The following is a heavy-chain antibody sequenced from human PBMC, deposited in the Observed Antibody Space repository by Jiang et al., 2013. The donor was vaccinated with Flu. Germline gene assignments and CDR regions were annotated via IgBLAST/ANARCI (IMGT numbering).Heavy chain of an antibody. J-gene: IGHJ4*02. CDR3: TREVLGVDY. D-gene: IGHD3-16*01. Sequence: TFGDYAMSWVRQAPGKGLEWVGFIRSKAYGGTTEYAASVKGRFTISRDDSKSIAYLQMNSLKTEDTAVYYCTREVLGVDYWGQGTLVTVSS. CDR2: IRSKAYGGTT. V-gene: IGHV3-49*04. CDR1: TFGDYA.